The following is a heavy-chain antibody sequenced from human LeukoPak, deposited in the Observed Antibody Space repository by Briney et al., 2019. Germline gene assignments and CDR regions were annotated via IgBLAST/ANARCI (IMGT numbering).Heavy chain of an antibody. CDR3: ARDRYCTNGVCYTGHPFDY. CDR1: GGSFSGYY. Sequence: SETLSLTCAVYGGSFSGYYWSWIRQPPGKGLEWIGYIYYSGSTNYNPSLKSRVTISVDTSKNQFSLKLSSVTAADTAVYYCARDRYCTNGVCYTGHPFDYWGQGTLVTVSS. V-gene: IGHV4-59*01. D-gene: IGHD2-8*01. J-gene: IGHJ4*02. CDR2: IYYSGST.